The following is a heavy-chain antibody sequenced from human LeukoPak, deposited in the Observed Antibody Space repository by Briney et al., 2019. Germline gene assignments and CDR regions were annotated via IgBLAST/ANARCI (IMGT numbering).Heavy chain of an antibody. V-gene: IGHV3-7*01. J-gene: IGHJ4*02. CDR2: IKQDGSEK. D-gene: IGHD3-3*01. CDR1: GFTFSSYW. Sequence: GGSLRLSYAASGFTFSSYWMSWVRQAPGKGLEWVANIKQDGSEKYYVDSVKGRFTISRDNAKNSLYLQMNSLRAEDTAVYYCARDRVGDFWSGYWADYWGQGTLVTVSS. CDR3: ARDRVGDFWSGYWADY.